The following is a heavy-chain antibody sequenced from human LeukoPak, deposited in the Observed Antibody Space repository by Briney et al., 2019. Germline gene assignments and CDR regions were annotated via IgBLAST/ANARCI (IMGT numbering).Heavy chain of an antibody. D-gene: IGHD6-13*01. V-gene: IGHV3-48*01. J-gene: IGHJ4*02. CDR1: GFTFSSYS. CDR2: ISSSSSTI. Sequence: PGRSMRPSCAASGFTFSSYSMNWVRQAPGKGLEWDSYISSSSSTIYYADSVKGRFTISRDNAKNSLYLQMNSLRAEDTAVYYCARGKGYSSSWYLIDYWGQRTLVTVSS. CDR3: ARGKGYSSSWYLIDY.